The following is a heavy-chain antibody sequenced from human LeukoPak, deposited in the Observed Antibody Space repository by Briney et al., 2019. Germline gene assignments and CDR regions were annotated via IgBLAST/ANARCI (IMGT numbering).Heavy chain of an antibody. D-gene: IGHD3-10*02. Sequence: ASVKVSCKASGYTFTSYDINWVRQAPGQGLEWMGWMNPNRGNTVHAQKFQGTVTMTRNTSISTAYMELSSLRSEDTAVYYCARGLAYVGNWGQGTLVTVSS. CDR1: GYTFTSYD. CDR3: ARGLAYVGN. V-gene: IGHV1-8*01. CDR2: MNPNRGNT. J-gene: IGHJ4*02.